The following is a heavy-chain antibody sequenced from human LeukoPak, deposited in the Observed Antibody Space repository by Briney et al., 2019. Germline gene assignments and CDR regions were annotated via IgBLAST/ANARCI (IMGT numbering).Heavy chain of an antibody. Sequence: RGSLRLSCAASGFTFSSNAMSWVRQAPGKGLEWVSAISAGGGSTFYADSVKGRFTISRDNSKNTLYLQMSSLRAEDTALYFCANGRSSSGTLQHDYWGQGTLVTVSS. J-gene: IGHJ4*02. CDR1: GFTFSSNA. CDR3: ANGRSSSGTLQHDY. V-gene: IGHV3-23*01. CDR2: ISAGGGST. D-gene: IGHD6-19*01.